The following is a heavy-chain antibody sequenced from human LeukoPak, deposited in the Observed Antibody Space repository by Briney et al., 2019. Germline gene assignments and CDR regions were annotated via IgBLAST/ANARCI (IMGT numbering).Heavy chain of an antibody. J-gene: IGHJ5*02. CDR1: GGSISSSNW. CDR3: ARDKELAAAGNWFDP. Sequence: PSGTLSLTCAVSGGSISSSNWWSWVRQPPGKGLEWIREIYHSGSTNYNPSLKSRVTISVDKSKNQFSLKLSSVTAADTAVYYCARDKELAAAGNWFDPWGQGTLVTVSS. D-gene: IGHD6-13*01. V-gene: IGHV4-4*02. CDR2: IYHSGST.